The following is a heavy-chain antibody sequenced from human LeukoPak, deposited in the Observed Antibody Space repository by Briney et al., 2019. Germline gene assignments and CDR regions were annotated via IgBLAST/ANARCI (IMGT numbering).Heavy chain of an antibody. V-gene: IGHV4-34*01. Sequence: SETLSLTCAVYGGSFSGYYWSWIRQPPGKGLEWIGEINHSGSTNYNPSLKSRVTISVDTSKNQFSLKLSSVTAADTAVYYRARGNYYFDYWGQGTLVTVSS. J-gene: IGHJ4*02. CDR2: INHSGST. CDR1: GGSFSGYY. CDR3: ARGNYYFDY.